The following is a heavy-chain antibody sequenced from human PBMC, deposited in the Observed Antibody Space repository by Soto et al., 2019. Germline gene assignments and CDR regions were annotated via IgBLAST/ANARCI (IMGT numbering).Heavy chain of an antibody. CDR3: AKGGQPAQPERRPPDY. J-gene: IGHJ4*02. V-gene: IGHV3-23*01. CDR2: VSEGGGYT. CDR1: GFTFSTYV. D-gene: IGHD1-1*01. Sequence: GGSLRLSCAASGFTFSTYVMSWVRQAPGKGLEWVSIVSEGGGYTEYADSVKGRFTIARDNSKNTLYLQMNSLRAEDTAVFFCAKGGQPAQPERRPPDYWGQGTQVTVPS.